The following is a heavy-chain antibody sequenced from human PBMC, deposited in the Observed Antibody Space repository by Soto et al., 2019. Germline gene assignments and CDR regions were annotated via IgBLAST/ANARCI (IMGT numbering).Heavy chain of an antibody. CDR2: IYPGDSDT. CDR3: AASIFYYGMDV. J-gene: IGHJ6*02. CDR1: GYTFTNYW. V-gene: IGHV5-51*01. Sequence: GESLKISCKGSGYTFTNYWIGWVRQMPGKGLEWMGIIYPGDSDTKYNPSFQGQVTISADKSITTTYLRWTSLKASDTAIHYCAASIFYYGMDVWGQGTTVTVSS.